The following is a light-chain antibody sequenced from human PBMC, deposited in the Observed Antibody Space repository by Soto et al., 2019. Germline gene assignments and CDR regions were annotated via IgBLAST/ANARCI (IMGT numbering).Light chain of an antibody. J-gene: IGLJ1*01. V-gene: IGLV2-14*01. CDR2: DVT. CDR3: SSYTTRSTLV. Sequence: QSALTQPASVSGSPGQSITISGTGTRSDVGAYDFVSWYQQYPGKAPKLVTFDVTHRPPGISDRFSGSKSANTASLTISGLQAEEEAFYYCSSYTTRSTLVFGGGTKVTVL. CDR1: RSDVGAYDF.